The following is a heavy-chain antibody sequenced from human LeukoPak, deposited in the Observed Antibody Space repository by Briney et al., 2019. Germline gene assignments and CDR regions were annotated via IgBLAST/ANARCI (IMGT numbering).Heavy chain of an antibody. D-gene: IGHD3-22*01. CDR2: INPNTGGT. V-gene: IGHV1-2*02. CDR3: AREEDSSGYFLPRFDY. J-gene: IGHJ4*02. CDR1: GYTFTDYY. Sequence: GASVKVSCKASGYTFTDYYMHWVRQAPGQGLEWMGWINPNTGGTIYAQKFQGRVIMTRDTSISTAYMELSRVRSDDTAVYYCAREEDSSGYFLPRFDYWGQGTLVTVSS.